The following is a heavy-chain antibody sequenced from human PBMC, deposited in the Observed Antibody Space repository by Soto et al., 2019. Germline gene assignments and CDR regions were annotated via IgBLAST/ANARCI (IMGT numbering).Heavy chain of an antibody. D-gene: IGHD5-12*01. V-gene: IGHV3-30-3*01. CDR3: ARDYYRFNSGYGFSMDV. Sequence: QVQLVESGGGVVQPGRSLRLSCAASGFTFSSYAMHWVRQAPGKGLEWEAVISYDGSNKYYADSVKGRFTISRDNSKNTLYLQMNSLRAEDTAVYYCARDYYRFNSGYGFSMDVWGQGTTVTVSS. J-gene: IGHJ6*02. CDR1: GFTFSSYA. CDR2: ISYDGSNK.